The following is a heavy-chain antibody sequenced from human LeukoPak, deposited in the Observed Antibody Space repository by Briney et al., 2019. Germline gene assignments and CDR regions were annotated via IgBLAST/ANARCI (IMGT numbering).Heavy chain of an antibody. V-gene: IGHV3-48*03. CDR1: GFTLSSYE. CDR3: AREEYGDSYPY. J-gene: IGHJ4*02. D-gene: IGHD4-17*01. CDR2: ISSGGGTI. Sequence: GGSLRLSCAASGFTLSSYEMNWVRQAPGKGLEWVSCISSGGGTIYYADSVKGRFTISRDNAKNSLYLQMNSLRADDTAVYYCAREEYGDSYPYWGQGTLVTVSS.